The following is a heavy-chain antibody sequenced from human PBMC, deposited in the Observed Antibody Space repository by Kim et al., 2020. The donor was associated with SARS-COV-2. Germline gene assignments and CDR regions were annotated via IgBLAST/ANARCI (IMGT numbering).Heavy chain of an antibody. Sequence: SETLSLTCTVSGGSISSGGYYWSWIRQHPGKGLEWIGYIYYSGSTYYNPSLKSRVTISVDTSKNQFSLKLSSVTAADTAVYYCARLSIDYYDSSGRGPFDYWGQGTLVTVSS. V-gene: IGHV4-31*03. J-gene: IGHJ4*02. CDR1: GGSISSGGYY. CDR2: IYYSGST. D-gene: IGHD3-22*01. CDR3: ARLSIDYYDSSGRGPFDY.